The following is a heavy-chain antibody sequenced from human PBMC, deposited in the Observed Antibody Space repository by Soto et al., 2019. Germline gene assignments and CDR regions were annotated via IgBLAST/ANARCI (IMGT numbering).Heavy chain of an antibody. CDR3: ARLGDIAARPTFRALGGPGEYYFDY. CDR1: GGSISSSSYY. Sequence: PSETLSLTCTVSGGSISSSSYYWGWIRQPPGRGLEWIGSIYYSGSTYYNPSLKSRVTISVDTSKNQFSLKLSSVTAADTAVYYCARLGDIAARPTFRALGGPGEYYFDYWGQGTLVTVSS. V-gene: IGHV4-39*01. D-gene: IGHD6-6*01. CDR2: IYYSGST. J-gene: IGHJ4*02.